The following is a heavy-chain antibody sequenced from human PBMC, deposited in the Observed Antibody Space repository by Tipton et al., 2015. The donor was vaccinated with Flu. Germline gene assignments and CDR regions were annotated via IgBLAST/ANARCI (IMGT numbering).Heavy chain of an antibody. CDR3: ARSRSITGPPGGY. CDR1: GYTFTGYY. V-gene: IGHV1-2*02. CDR2: INPNSGGT. Sequence: QSGPEVKKPGASVKVSCKASGYTFTGYYMHWVRQAPGQGLEWMGWINPNSGGTNYAQKFQGRVTMTRDTSISTAYMELSRLRSDDTAVYYCARSRSITGPPGGYWGQGTLVTVSS. J-gene: IGHJ4*02. D-gene: IGHD1-20*01.